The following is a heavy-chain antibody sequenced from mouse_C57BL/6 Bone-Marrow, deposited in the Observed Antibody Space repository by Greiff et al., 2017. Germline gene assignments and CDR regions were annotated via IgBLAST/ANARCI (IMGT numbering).Heavy chain of an antibody. D-gene: IGHD1-1*01. CDR1: GFNINNTY. Sequence: DVKLQESVAELVRPGASVKLSCTASGFNINNTYMHWVKQRPEQGLEWIGRIDPANGNTKYAPKFQGKATITADTSANTAYLQLSSLTSEDTAIYYCARFSPPDYGSSYWYFDVWGTGTTVTVSS. CDR2: IDPANGNT. CDR3: ARFSPPDYGSSYWYFDV. J-gene: IGHJ1*03. V-gene: IGHV14-3*01.